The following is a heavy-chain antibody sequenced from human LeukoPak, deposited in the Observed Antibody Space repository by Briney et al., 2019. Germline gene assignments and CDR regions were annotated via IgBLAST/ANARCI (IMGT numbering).Heavy chain of an antibody. CDR2: ISTSGSTK. CDR1: GFTFSDYY. V-gene: IGHV3-11*01. CDR3: ARNMVRGVIFPLGY. D-gene: IGHD3-10*01. J-gene: IGHJ4*02. Sequence: GGSLRLSCAASGFTFSDYYMNWIRQAPGKGLEWVSYISTSGSTKYYADSVKGRFTMSRDNAKNSLYLQMNSLRAEDAAVYYCARNMVRGVIFPLGYWGQGILVTVSS.